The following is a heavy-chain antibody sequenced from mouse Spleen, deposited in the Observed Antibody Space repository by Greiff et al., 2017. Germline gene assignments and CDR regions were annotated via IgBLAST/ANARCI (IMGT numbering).Heavy chain of an antibody. Sequence: VQLQQPGAELVKPGASVKLSCKASGYTFTSYWMHWVKQRPGKGLEWIGEIDPSDSYTNYNQTFKGKATLTVDKSSSTAYMQLSSLTSEDSAVYYCAIRAGTGAMDYWGQGTSVTVSS. J-gene: IGHJ4*01. CDR1: GYTFTSYW. V-gene: IGHV1-69*02. D-gene: IGHD3-3*01. CDR2: IDPSDSYT. CDR3: AIRAGTGAMDY.